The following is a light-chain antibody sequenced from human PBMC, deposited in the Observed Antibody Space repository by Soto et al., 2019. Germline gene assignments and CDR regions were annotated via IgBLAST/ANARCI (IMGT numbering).Light chain of an antibody. V-gene: IGLV2-14*03. J-gene: IGLJ1*01. CDR3: NSYTRGSTRYV. Sequence: QSALTQPASVSGSPGQSIAISCTGSSSDVGIYNYVSWYQQHPGKVPKLILYDVNHRPSGVPHRFSGSKSANTASLTISGLQADDEAEYYCNSYTRGSTRYVFGTGTKVTVL. CDR1: SSDVGIYNY. CDR2: DVN.